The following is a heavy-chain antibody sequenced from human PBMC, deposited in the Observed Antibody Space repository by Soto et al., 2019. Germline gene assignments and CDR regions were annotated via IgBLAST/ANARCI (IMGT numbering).Heavy chain of an antibody. V-gene: IGHV4-59*01. CDR2: IYYSGST. J-gene: IGHJ4*02. CDR3: ARFGAGRDGYNLGTYFDY. D-gene: IGHD5-12*01. CDR1: GGSISSYY. Sequence: KPSETLSLTCTVSGGSISSYYWSWIRQPPGKGLEWIGYIYYSGSTNYNPSLKSRVTISVDTSKNQFSLKLSSVTAADTAVYYCARFGAGRDGYNLGTYFDYWGQGTLVTVSS.